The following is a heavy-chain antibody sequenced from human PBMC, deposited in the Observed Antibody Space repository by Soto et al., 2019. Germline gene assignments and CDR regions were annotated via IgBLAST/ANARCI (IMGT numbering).Heavy chain of an antibody. J-gene: IGHJ4*02. V-gene: IGHV3-73*01. D-gene: IGHD3-16*01. CDR1: GLTFSGSA. CDR2: IRKKANNYAT. Sequence: EVQLVESGGGLVQPGGSLKLSCAVSGLTFSGSAMHWVRQASGKGLEWVGHIRKKANNYATAYAASVKGRFTISRDDSKNTAHLQMNSLKTEDTAVYYCSANDHDDHTNFDQWGQGTVVTVSS. CDR3: SANDHDDHTNFDQ.